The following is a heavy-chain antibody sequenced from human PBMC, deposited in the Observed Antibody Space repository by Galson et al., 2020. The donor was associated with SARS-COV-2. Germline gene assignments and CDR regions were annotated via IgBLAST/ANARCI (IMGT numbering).Heavy chain of an antibody. CDR1: GYSFTAYY. J-gene: IGHJ4*02. CDR2: GNPNTGGM. Sequence: ASVKVSCQASGYSFTAYYIHWVRQAPGEGLEWMGWGNPNTGGMQYKEKLQGRVTMTRDTSISTAHMELTRLQSDDTAVYYCARDRISAPDDFDYWGQGTLVTVSS. V-gene: IGHV1-2*02. D-gene: IGHD6-13*01. CDR3: ARDRISAPDDFDY.